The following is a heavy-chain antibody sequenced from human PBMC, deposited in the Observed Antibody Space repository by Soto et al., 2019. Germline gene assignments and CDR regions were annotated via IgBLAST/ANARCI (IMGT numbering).Heavy chain of an antibody. CDR3: AKNYDSSGYYPHY. CDR1: GFTFSSYA. Sequence: EVQLLESGGGLVQPGGSLRLSCAASGFTFSSYAMSWVRQAPGKGLEWVSAVSGSGGSTYYADSVKGRFTISRDNSKNTLFLQNHSLRAEDTAIYYCAKNYDSSGYYPHYWGQGTLVTVSS. J-gene: IGHJ4*02. V-gene: IGHV3-23*01. CDR2: VSGSGGST. D-gene: IGHD3-22*01.